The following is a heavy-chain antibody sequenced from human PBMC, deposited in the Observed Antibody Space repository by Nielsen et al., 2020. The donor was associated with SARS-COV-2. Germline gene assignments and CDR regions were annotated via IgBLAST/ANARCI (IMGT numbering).Heavy chain of an antibody. CDR1: GYTLTELS. Sequence: ASVKVSCKVSGYTLTELSMHWVRRAPGKGLEWMGGFDPEDGETIYAQKFQGRVTMTEDTSTDTAYMELSSLRSEDTAVYYCATSAVAGTPNWFDPWGQGTLVTVSS. CDR3: ATSAVAGTPNWFDP. CDR2: FDPEDGET. V-gene: IGHV1-24*01. J-gene: IGHJ5*02. D-gene: IGHD6-19*01.